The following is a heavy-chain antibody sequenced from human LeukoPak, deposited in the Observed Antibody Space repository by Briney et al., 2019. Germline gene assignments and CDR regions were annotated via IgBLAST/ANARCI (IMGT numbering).Heavy chain of an antibody. Sequence: ASVKVSCKASGYTFTKYGITWVRQAPGQGLEWMGWISTYNGNTNYAQKLQGRVTMTTDTSTNTASMELKSLRSDDTAIYYCARVPWFGESPVDYWGQGTLVSVSS. CDR2: ISTYNGNT. V-gene: IGHV1-18*01. J-gene: IGHJ4*02. CDR3: ARVPWFGESPVDY. D-gene: IGHD3-10*01. CDR1: GYTFTKYG.